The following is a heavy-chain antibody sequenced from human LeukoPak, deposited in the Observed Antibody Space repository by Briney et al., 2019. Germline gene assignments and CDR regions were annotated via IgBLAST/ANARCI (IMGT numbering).Heavy chain of an antibody. Sequence: GGSLRLSCAASGFTFSSYSMNWVRQAPGKGLEWVSSISSSSSYIYYAYSVKGRFTISRDNAKNSLYLQMNSLRAEDTAVYYCARGEYCSSTSCYTLDYWGQGTLVTVSS. CDR2: ISSSSSYI. CDR1: GFTFSSYS. CDR3: ARGEYCSSTSCYTLDY. D-gene: IGHD2-2*02. V-gene: IGHV3-21*01. J-gene: IGHJ4*02.